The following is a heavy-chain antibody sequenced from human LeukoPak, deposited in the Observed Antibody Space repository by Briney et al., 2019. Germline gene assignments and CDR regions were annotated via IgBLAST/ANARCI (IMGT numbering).Heavy chain of an antibody. CDR2: ISAGGGST. D-gene: IGHD6-19*01. CDR1: GFTFSSYA. J-gene: IGHJ4*02. CDR3: AKAGGWTNYLDS. V-gene: IGHV3-23*01. Sequence: GGSLRLSCAASGFTFSSYAMTWVRQAPGKGLEWVSAISAGGGSTYYADSVKGRFTISRDNSKNTLYLQLNSLRAEDTAVYYCAKAGGWTNYLDSWGQGTLVTVSS.